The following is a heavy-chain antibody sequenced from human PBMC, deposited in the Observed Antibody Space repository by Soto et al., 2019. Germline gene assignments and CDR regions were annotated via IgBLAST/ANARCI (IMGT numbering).Heavy chain of an antibody. CDR3: ARESGGATATLYYYYFYVDV. J-gene: IGHJ6*03. CDR1: GDPFNDYY. D-gene: IGHD2-15*01. CDR2: INPNGGVT. V-gene: IGHV1-2*04. Sequence: QVQLGQSGAEVKKPGASVTVSGRSSGDPFNDYYIHWVRQAPGQGLEWMGWINPNGGVTKYAQKFQGWVSMTREPSIRTVYMQLSRLRSDDTAVYYCARESGGATATLYYYYFYVDVWGTGTTVTVSS.